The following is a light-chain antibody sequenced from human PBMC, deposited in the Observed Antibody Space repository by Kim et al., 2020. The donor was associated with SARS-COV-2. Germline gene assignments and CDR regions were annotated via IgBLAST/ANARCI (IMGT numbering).Light chain of an antibody. CDR2: DVN. CDR1: SSDDGRYNY. J-gene: IGLJ1*01. Sequence: GHSITISCTGTSSDDGRYNYVSWYQQHPGKAPKLMIYDVNNRPSGVSNRFSGSKSGNTASLTISGLQAEDEADYYCSSFASSDTLVFGTRTKVTVL. CDR3: SSFASSDTLV. V-gene: IGLV2-14*03.